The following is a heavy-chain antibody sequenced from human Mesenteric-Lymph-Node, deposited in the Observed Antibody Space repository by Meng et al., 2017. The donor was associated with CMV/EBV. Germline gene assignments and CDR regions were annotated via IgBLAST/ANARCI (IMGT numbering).Heavy chain of an antibody. V-gene: IGHV3-21*01. D-gene: IGHD2-2*01. CDR2: ISSSSSYA. CDR3: ARPPPFCSTSSCYLDY. CDR1: GFTFSSYA. J-gene: IGHJ4*02. Sequence: GESLKISCAASGFTFSSYAMNWVRQAPGKGLEWVSVISSSSSYAYHADSVLGRFTISRDNAKNSLYLQMDSLRVEDTAVYYCARPPPFCSTSSCYLDYWGQGTLVTVSS.